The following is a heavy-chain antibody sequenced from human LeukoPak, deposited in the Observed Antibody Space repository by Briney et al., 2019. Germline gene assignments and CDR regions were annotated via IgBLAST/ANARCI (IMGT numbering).Heavy chain of an antibody. Sequence: PGGSLRLSCAASGFTFSNYAVNWIRQAPGKGLKWVSVISGSGSSIYYTDSVKGRFTISRDNSKNTLYLQMNSLRAEDTAVYYCARDHANYYDSSGFPPVWGQGTLVTVSS. CDR3: ARDHANYYDSSGFPPV. V-gene: IGHV3-23*01. D-gene: IGHD3-22*01. CDR2: ISGSGSSI. J-gene: IGHJ4*02. CDR1: GFTFSNYA.